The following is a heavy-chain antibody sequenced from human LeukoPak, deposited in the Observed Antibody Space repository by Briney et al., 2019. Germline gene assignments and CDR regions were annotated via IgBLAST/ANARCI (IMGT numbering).Heavy chain of an antibody. V-gene: IGHV1-69*02. CDR2: IIPILGIA. CDR3: AEFSNPLTRETG. CDR1: GGTFSSYT. Sequence: SVKVSCKASGGTFSSYTISWVRQAPGQGLEWLGRIIPILGIANYAQKFQGRVTITADKSTSTAYMELSSLRSEDTAVYYCAEFSNPLTRETGWGQGTLVTVSS. J-gene: IGHJ4*02. D-gene: IGHD3-3*02.